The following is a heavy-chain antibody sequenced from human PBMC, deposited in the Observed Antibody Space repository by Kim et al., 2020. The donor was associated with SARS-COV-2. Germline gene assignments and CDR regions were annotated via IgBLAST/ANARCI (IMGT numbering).Heavy chain of an antibody. D-gene: IGHD3-22*01. V-gene: IGHV3-11*06. Sequence: SVKGRFTISRENAKYSLFLQMNSLRADDTAVYYCVRAGHYDSSGYLRDFDYWGQGSMVTVSS. CDR3: VRAGHYDSSGYLRDFDY. J-gene: IGHJ4*02.